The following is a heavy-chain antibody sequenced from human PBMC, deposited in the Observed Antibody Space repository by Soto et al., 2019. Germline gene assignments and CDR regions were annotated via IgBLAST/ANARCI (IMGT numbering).Heavy chain of an antibody. CDR2: ISYDGSNK. J-gene: IGHJ4*02. CDR3: AKFGFKGSSWTHY. V-gene: IGHV3-30*18. D-gene: IGHD6-13*01. CDR1: GFTFSSYG. Sequence: PGGSLRLSCAASGFTFSSYGMDWVRQAPGKGLEWVAVISYDGSNKYYADSVKGRFTISRDNSKNTLYLQMNSLRAEDTAVYYCAKFGFKGSSWTHYWGQGTLVTVSS.